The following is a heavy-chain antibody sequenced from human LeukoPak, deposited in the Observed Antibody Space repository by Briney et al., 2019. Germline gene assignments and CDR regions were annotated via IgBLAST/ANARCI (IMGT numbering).Heavy chain of an antibody. CDR3: ARRPGGYCSGGSCYGHRWFDP. Sequence: GSLRLSCAASGFTFSSYWMSWVRQPPGKGLEWIGSIYYSGSTYYNPSLKSRVTISVDTSKNQFSLKLSSVTAADTAVYYCARRPGGYCSGGSCYGHRWFDPWGQGTLVTVSS. CDR1: GFTFSSYW. V-gene: IGHV4-39*07. J-gene: IGHJ5*02. CDR2: IYYSGST. D-gene: IGHD2-15*01.